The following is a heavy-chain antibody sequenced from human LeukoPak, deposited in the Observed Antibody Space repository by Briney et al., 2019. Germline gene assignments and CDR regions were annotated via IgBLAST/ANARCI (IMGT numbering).Heavy chain of an antibody. V-gene: IGHV4-30-4*08. CDR1: GGSISSGDYY. Sequence: SGTLSLTCTVSGGSISSGDYYWSWIRQPPGKGLEWIGYIYYSGSTYYNPSLKSRVTISVDTSKNQFSLKLSSVTAADTAVYYCARDLPDCSGGSCAGHYWGQGTLVTVSS. D-gene: IGHD2-15*01. J-gene: IGHJ4*02. CDR3: ARDLPDCSGGSCAGHY. CDR2: IYYSGST.